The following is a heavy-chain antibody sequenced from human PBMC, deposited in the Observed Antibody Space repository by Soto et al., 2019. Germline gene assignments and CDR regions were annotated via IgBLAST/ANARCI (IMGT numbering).Heavy chain of an antibody. D-gene: IGHD1-26*01. J-gene: IGHJ4*02. CDR3: AREVVGATDFDY. CDR2: IYYSGST. CDR1: GGSISSYY. V-gene: IGHV4-59*01. Sequence: SETLSLTCTVSGGSISSYYWSWIRQPPGKGLEWIGYIYYSGSTNYNPSLKSRVTISVDTSKNQFSLKLSSVTAADTAVYYCAREVVGATDFDYWGQGTLVTVS.